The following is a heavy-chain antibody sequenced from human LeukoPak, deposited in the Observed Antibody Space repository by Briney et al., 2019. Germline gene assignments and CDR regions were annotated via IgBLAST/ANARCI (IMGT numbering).Heavy chain of an antibody. V-gene: IGHV5-51*01. Sequence: GVSLKISCKGSGYSFTSYWIGWVRQMPGKGLEWMGIIYPGDSDTRYSPSFQGQVTISADKSISTAYLQWSSLKASDTAMYYCARLEYSYGYGLEGHFDYWGQGTLVTVSS. D-gene: IGHD5-18*01. CDR2: IYPGDSDT. CDR1: GYSFTSYW. CDR3: ARLEYSYGYGLEGHFDY. J-gene: IGHJ4*02.